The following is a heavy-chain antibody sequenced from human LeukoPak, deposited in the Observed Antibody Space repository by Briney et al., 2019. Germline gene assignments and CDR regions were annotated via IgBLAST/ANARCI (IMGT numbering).Heavy chain of an antibody. CDR2: IYYNGNT. CDR1: GGSVSSGSYY. J-gene: IGHJ4*02. V-gene: IGHV4-39*01. D-gene: IGHD5-18*01. Sequence: TSETLSLTCTVSGGSVSSGSYYWGWIRQPPGKGLEWIGSIYYNGNTYYNPSLKSRVTISVDASKNQFSLKLSSVTAADTAVYFCAKTYRARGYTYGYFDYWGQGTLVTVSS. CDR3: AKTYRARGYTYGYFDY.